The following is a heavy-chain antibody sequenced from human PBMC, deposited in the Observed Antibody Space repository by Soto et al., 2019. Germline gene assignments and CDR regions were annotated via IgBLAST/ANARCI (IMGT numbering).Heavy chain of an antibody. CDR2: ISSSGSTI. J-gene: IGHJ6*02. CDR3: ARDPPPRCGGDCEYYYYYGMDV. D-gene: IGHD2-21*02. V-gene: IGHV3-11*01. CDR1: GFTFSDYY. Sequence: GGSLRLSCAASGFTFSDYYMSWIRQAPGKGLEWVSYISSSGSTIYYADSVKGRFTISRDNAKNSLYLQMNSLRAEDTAVYYCARDPPPRCGGDCEYYYYYGMDVWGQGTTVTVSS.